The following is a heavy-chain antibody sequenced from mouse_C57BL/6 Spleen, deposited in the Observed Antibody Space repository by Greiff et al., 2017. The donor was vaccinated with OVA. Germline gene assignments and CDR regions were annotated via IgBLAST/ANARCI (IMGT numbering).Heavy chain of an antibody. CDR2: ISDGGRYT. CDR1: GFTFSSYA. J-gene: IGHJ4*01. D-gene: IGHD2-5*01. V-gene: IGHV5-4*01. CDR3: ARDPAYYSNYNAMDY. Sequence: EVQGVESGGGLVKPGGSLKLSCAASGFTFSSYAMSWVRQTPEKRLEWVATISDGGRYTYYPDNVKGRFTISRDNAKNNLYLQMSHLKSEDTAMYYCARDPAYYSNYNAMDYWGQGTSVTVSS.